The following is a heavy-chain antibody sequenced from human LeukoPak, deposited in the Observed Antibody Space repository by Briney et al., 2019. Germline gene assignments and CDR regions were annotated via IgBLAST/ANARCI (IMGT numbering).Heavy chain of an antibody. Sequence: ASLKVPCKASGGTFSTYAINWVRQAPGQGLEWMGRIIPILGIANYAQKFQGRVTITADKSTTTAYMELSSLGSEDTAVYYCARDYGETTAFDIWGQGTMVTVSS. CDR2: IIPILGIA. D-gene: IGHD1-1*01. J-gene: IGHJ3*02. V-gene: IGHV1-69*04. CDR3: ARDYGETTAFDI. CDR1: GGTFSTYA.